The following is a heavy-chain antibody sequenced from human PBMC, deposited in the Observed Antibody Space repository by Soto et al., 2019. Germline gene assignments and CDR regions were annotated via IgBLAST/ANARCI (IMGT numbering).Heavy chain of an antibody. Sequence: SETLSLTCAVYGGSVNGYYWNWIRQPPGKGLEWIGEINHTGGTHYNPSPKSRVTMSVDTSKNQFSLRLSSVTAADTAIYYCATRITVFGLLIPLFDPWGQGTQVTVSS. CDR1: GGSVNGYY. J-gene: IGHJ5*02. V-gene: IGHV4-34*01. D-gene: IGHD3-3*01. CDR3: ATRITVFGLLIPLFDP. CDR2: INHTGGT.